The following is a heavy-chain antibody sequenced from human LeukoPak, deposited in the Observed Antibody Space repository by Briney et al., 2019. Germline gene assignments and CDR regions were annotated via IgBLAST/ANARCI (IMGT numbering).Heavy chain of an antibody. CDR2: ISGSGGNR. D-gene: IGHD5-18*01. V-gene: IGHV3-23*01. Sequence: GGSLRLSCAASGFTFSSYAMSWVRQAPGKGLEWVSAISGSGGNRYYADSVKGRFTISRDKSKNTLYLQMNSLRAEDTAVYYCAKDMTDTAMVLDYWGQGTLVTVSS. J-gene: IGHJ4*02. CDR3: AKDMTDTAMVLDY. CDR1: GFTFSSYA.